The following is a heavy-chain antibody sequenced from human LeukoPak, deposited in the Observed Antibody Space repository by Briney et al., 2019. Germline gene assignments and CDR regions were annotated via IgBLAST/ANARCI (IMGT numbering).Heavy chain of an antibody. V-gene: IGHV3-23*01. Sequence: PGGSLRLSCAASGFTFSNYAMSWVRQAPGKGLEWVSGISGSSISTYYADSVKGRFTISRDNSKNTLYLQMNSLRVEDTAVYYCAKGPSGSFYPGYFDYWGQRPPLTVSS. CDR3: AKGPSGSFYPGYFDY. CDR2: ISGSSIST. J-gene: IGHJ4*02. D-gene: IGHD1-26*01. CDR1: GFTFSNYA.